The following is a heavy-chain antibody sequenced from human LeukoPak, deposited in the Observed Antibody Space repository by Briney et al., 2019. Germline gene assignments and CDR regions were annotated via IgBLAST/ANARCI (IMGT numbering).Heavy chain of an antibody. V-gene: IGHV3-23*01. J-gene: IGHJ4*02. CDR3: AKEGRYSSSWYQGDYFDY. Sequence: PGGSLRLSCAASGFTVSSNYMSWVRQAPGKGLEWVSVISGSGGSTYYADSVKGRFTISRDNSKNTLYLQMNSLRAEDTAVYYCAKEGRYSSSWYQGDYFDYWGQGTLVTVSS. D-gene: IGHD6-13*01. CDR2: ISGSGGST. CDR1: GFTVSSNY.